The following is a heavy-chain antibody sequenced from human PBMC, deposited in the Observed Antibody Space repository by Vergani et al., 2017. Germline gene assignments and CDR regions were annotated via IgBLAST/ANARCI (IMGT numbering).Heavy chain of an antibody. CDR3: ARHRDYVWGRMDGMDV. CDR1: GGTFSSYA. V-gene: IGHV1-69*11. Sequence: QVQLVQSGAEVKKPGSSVKVSCKASGGTFSSYAISWVRQAPGQGLEWMGRIIPILGTANYAQKFQGRVTITADESTSTAYMELSSLRSEDTAVYYCARHRDYVWGRMDGMDVWGQGTTVTVSS. CDR2: IIPILGTA. D-gene: IGHD3-16*01. J-gene: IGHJ6*02.